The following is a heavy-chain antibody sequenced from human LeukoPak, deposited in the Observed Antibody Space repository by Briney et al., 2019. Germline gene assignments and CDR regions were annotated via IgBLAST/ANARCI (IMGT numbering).Heavy chain of an antibody. Sequence: ASVEVSCKAFGYTFTSYDINWVRQATGQGLEWMGWMNPNSGNTGYAQKFQGRVTITRNTSISTAYMELSNLRSEDTAVYYCARDSSSYWGQGTLVTVSS. D-gene: IGHD6-6*01. CDR2: MNPNSGNT. CDR1: GYTFTSYD. CDR3: ARDSSSY. J-gene: IGHJ4*02. V-gene: IGHV1-8*01.